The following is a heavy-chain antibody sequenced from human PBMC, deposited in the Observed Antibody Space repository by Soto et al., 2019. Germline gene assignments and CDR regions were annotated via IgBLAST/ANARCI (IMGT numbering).Heavy chain of an antibody. CDR1: GFTFSNCS. J-gene: IGHJ4*02. CDR2: ITHNGGST. V-gene: IGHV3-64D*06. Sequence: WGSLRLSCAPSGFTFSNCSIPWLRQAPGKGLEYVAAITHNGGSTKYADSVTGRFTTSRDNSKSTVFLQMLSLRPEDPAIYYCGIDPGPSHLIFEFWGRGTLVTVSS. CDR3: GIDPGPSHLIFEF.